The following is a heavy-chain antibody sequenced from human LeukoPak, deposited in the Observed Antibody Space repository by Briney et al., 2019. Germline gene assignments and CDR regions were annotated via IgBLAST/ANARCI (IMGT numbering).Heavy chain of an antibody. CDR2: IYYSGST. V-gene: IGHV4-30-4*01. CDR3: ASFYQAYYFDY. D-gene: IGHD2-21*01. J-gene: IGHJ4*02. Sequence: PSETLFLTCTVSGGSISSGDYYWSWIRQPPGKGLEWIGYIYYSGSTYYNPSLKSRVTISVDTSKNQFSLKLSSVTAADTAVYYCASFYQAYYFDYWGQGTLVTVSS. CDR1: GGSISSGDYY.